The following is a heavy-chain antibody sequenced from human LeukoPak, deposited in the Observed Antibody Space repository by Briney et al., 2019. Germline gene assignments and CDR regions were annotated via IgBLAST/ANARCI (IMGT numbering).Heavy chain of an antibody. Sequence: SETLSLTCAVSGASFSSYSWNWIRQLPGAGLEWIAEINFTGNTETGTTRYSPSLKSRVTISADTSTNQLSLHLRSATVADTGVYFCARAFSGFWEFDFWGQGTLVTVSS. CDR3: ARAFSGFWEFDF. D-gene: IGHD3-3*01. CDR1: GASFSSYS. V-gene: IGHV4-34*01. CDR2: INFTGNTETGTT. J-gene: IGHJ4*02.